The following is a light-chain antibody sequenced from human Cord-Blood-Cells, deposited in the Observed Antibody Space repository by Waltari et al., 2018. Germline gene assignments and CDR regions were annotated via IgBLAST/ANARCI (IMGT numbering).Light chain of an antibody. CDR3: CSYAGSYPVV. CDR2: DGR. V-gene: IGLV2-11*01. CDR1: SSDVGGYNS. Sequence: QSALTQPRSVSGSPGQSVTISCNGTSSDVGGYNSVSWYQQHPGKAPKHRMYDGRKRPSGVPDRFSGSKCGNTASLTISGRQAEDEADYYCCSYAGSYPVVFGGGTKLSVL. J-gene: IGLJ2*01.